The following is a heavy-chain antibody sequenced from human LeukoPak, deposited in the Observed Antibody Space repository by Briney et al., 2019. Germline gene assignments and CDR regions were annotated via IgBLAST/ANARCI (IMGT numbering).Heavy chain of an antibody. V-gene: IGHV3-7*01. CDR3: ARESGYNYGSVVDY. D-gene: IGHD5-18*01. CDR2: IKQDGSEK. J-gene: IGHJ4*02. Sequence: GGSLRLSCVASGFTFSSRDWMTWVRQAPGKGLEWVANIKQDGSEKNYVDSVKGRFTISRDNAKNSVDLQMNSLRAEDTAVYYCARESGYNYGSVVDYWGQGTLVTVFS. CDR1: GFTFSSRDW.